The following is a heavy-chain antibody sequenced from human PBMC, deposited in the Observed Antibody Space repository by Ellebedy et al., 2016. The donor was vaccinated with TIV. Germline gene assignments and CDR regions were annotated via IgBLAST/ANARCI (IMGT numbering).Heavy chain of an antibody. CDR1: GGSFSGYY. CDR3: ARVLRDGYTLRAFDI. J-gene: IGHJ3*02. Sequence: SETLSLXXAVYGGSFSGYYWSWIRQPPGKGLEWIGYIYYSGSTNYNPSLKSRVTISVDTSKNQFSLKLSSVTAADTAVYYCARVLRDGYTLRAFDIWGQGTMVTVSS. V-gene: IGHV4-59*01. D-gene: IGHD5-24*01. CDR2: IYYSGST.